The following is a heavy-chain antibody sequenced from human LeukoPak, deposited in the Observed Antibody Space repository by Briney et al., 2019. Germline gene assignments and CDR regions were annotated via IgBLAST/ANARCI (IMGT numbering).Heavy chain of an antibody. J-gene: IGHJ4*02. CDR3: ASFSGWYYYFDY. CDR1: GFTFSNYV. Sequence: GGSLRLSCAASGFTFSNYVMSWVRQAPGKGLEWVANIKEDGSEKYYVDSVKGRFTISRDNAKNSLYLQMNSLRAEDTAVYYCASFSGWYYYFDYWGQGTLVTVSS. CDR2: IKEDGSEK. D-gene: IGHD6-19*01. V-gene: IGHV3-7*01.